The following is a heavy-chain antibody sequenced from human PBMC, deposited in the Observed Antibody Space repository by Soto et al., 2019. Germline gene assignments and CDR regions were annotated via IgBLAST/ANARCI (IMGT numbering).Heavy chain of an antibody. CDR1: GGSISNYY. D-gene: IGHD3-22*01. J-gene: IGHJ3*02. CDR3: AREYYYDSSGYYSRGAFDI. V-gene: IGHV4-59*01. Sequence: ETLSLTCAVSGGSISNYYWNWIRQPPGKGLEWIGSIYNSGSTNYNPSLKSRVTISVDTSKNQFSLKQSSVTAADTAVCYCAREYYYDSSGYYSRGAFDIWGQGAMVTVSS. CDR2: IYNSGST.